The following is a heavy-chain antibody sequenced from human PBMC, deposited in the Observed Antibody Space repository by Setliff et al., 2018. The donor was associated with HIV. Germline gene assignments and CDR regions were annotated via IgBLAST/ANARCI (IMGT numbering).Heavy chain of an antibody. J-gene: IGHJ4*02. Sequence: QPGGSLRLSCTGTGFTFGDYATTWFRQAPGKGLEWVGFIRDKTSGGTAEYAASVKGRFTLSRDDSKSVAYLQMNSLKTDDTAVYYCTSSGANYYDRSVYPGYWGQGALVTVSS. V-gene: IGHV3-49*03. CDR2: IRDKTSGGTA. CDR3: TSSGANYYDRSVYPGY. CDR1: GFTFGDYA. D-gene: IGHD3-22*01.